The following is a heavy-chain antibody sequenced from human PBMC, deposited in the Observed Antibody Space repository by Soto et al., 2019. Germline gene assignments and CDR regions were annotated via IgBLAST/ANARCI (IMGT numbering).Heavy chain of an antibody. J-gene: IGHJ4*02. V-gene: IGHV3-30-3*01. Sequence: QVQLVESGGGVVQPGRSLRLSCAASGFTFSRHTMHWVRPAPGKGLEWVAAISDDGSNTYYADSVKGRFTISRDNSKNTLYLQMNSLSSEDTAVHHCAREVYYDFWSGVNTHPYYFDDWGQGTLVTVSS. CDR2: ISDDGSNT. CDR1: GFTFSRHT. CDR3: AREVYYDFWSGVNTHPYYFDD. D-gene: IGHD3-3*01.